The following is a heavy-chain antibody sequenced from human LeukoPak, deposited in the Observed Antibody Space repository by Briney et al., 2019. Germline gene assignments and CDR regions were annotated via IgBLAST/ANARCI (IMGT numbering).Heavy chain of an antibody. J-gene: IGHJ6*03. D-gene: IGHD6-19*01. CDR1: GYTFTSYD. CDR3: TTDPRITVAGTGYYYYYMDV. V-gene: IGHV1-8*01. Sequence: GASVKVSCKASGYTFTSYDINWVRQATGQGLEWMGWMNPNSGNTGYAQKFQGRVTMTRNTSISTAYMELSSLRSEDTAVYYCTTDPRITVAGTGYYYYYMDVWGKGTTVTVSS. CDR2: MNPNSGNT.